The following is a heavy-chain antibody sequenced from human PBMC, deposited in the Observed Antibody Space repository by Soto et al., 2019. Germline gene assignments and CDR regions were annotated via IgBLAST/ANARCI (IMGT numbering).Heavy chain of an antibody. CDR3: ARVYYYDSSGYYSAEAFDI. Sequence: GGSLRLSCAASEFTFSSYSMNWVRQAPGKGLEWVSYISSSSSTIYYADSVKGRFTISRDNAKNSLYLQMNSLRDEDTAVYYCARVYYYDSSGYYSAEAFDIWGQGTMVTVSS. CDR2: ISSSSSTI. D-gene: IGHD3-22*01. J-gene: IGHJ3*02. CDR1: EFTFSSYS. V-gene: IGHV3-48*02.